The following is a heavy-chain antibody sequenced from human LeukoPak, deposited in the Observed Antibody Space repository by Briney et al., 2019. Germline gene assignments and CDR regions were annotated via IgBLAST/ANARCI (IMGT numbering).Heavy chain of an antibody. CDR1: GFSFDDYG. CDR3: ARRGPKDEGTEDYYYYYYMDV. J-gene: IGHJ6*03. Sequence: SGGSLRLSCEASGFSFDDYGMTWVRQVPGKGLEWLSSISSNAGITSYADSVKGRFSISRDNAKNSLYLQMNSLRLEDTALYYCARRGPKDEGTEDYYYYYYMDVWGKGTTVIVFS. V-gene: IGHV3-20*04. CDR2: ISSNAGIT. D-gene: IGHD3/OR15-3a*01.